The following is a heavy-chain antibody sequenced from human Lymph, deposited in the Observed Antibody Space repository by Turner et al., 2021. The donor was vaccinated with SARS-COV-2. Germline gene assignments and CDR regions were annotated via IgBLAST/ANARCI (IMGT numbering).Heavy chain of an antibody. CDR2: ISDSGSST. CDR1: GFPFSSYA. V-gene: IGHV3-23*01. CDR3: AKVPNWYVGWGVDY. J-gene: IGHJ4*02. D-gene: IGHD1-1*01. Sequence: VQLLVAAGGVVEPRGRLSHPCGTPGFPFSSYAMSWVRQAPGKGLEWVSTISDSGSSTYYADSVKGRFTISRDNSKNTLFLQVNSLRAEDTAVYYCAKVPNWYVGWGVDYWGQGTLVTVSS.